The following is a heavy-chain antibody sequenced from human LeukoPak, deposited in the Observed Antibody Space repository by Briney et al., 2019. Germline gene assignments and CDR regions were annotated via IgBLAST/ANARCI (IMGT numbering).Heavy chain of an antibody. CDR1: GCTFSRYS. D-gene: IGHD3-22*01. CDR2: ISTSSSYM. J-gene: IGHJ4*02. Sequence: GGSLRLSCAASGCTFSRYSMNWVRQAPGKGLEWVSSISTSSSYMYYPDSVRGRLTIPRDNAKNSLYLQTNSLRDEDTAVYYCARARVSLSMIGVGPYSDYGGQGTLVTVSS. V-gene: IGHV3-21*01. CDR3: ARARVSLSMIGVGPYSDY.